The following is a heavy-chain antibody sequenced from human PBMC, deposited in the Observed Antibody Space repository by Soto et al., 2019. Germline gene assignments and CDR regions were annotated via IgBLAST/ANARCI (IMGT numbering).Heavy chain of an antibody. D-gene: IGHD6-13*01. CDR3: ARGPTKAAAGTEKPFDY. Sequence: SETLSLTCAVSGGSISSGGYSWSWIRQPPGKGLEWIGYIYHSGSTYYNPSLKSRVTISVDRSKNQFSLKLSSVTAADTAVYYCARGPTKAAAGTEKPFDYWGQGTLVTVSS. J-gene: IGHJ4*02. CDR1: GGSISSGGYS. CDR2: IYHSGST. V-gene: IGHV4-30-2*01.